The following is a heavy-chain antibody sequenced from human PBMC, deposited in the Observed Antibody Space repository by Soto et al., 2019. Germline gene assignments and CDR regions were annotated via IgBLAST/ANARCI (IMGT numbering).Heavy chain of an antibody. CDR2: INPSGST. CDR3: AREAGVAIFGVVSYYGMDV. Sequence: ASVRVSCKASGYTFTNYYIHWVRQAPGQGLEWMGIINPSGSTTYAQKFQGRVTLTRDTSTSTVYMELSRLRSEDAAVYYCAREAGVAIFGVVSYYGMDVWGQGTTVTVSS. J-gene: IGHJ6*02. V-gene: IGHV1-46*01. CDR1: GYTFTNYY. D-gene: IGHD3-3*02.